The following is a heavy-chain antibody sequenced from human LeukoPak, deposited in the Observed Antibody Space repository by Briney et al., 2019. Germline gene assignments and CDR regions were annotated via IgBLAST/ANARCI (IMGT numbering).Heavy chain of an antibody. V-gene: IGHV3-21*04. J-gene: IGHJ6*03. D-gene: IGHD2-2*03. CDR2: ISSSSSYI. Sequence: PGGSLRLSCAASGFTFSSYSMNRVRQAPGKGLEWVSSISSSSSYIYYADSVKGRFTISRDNAKNTLHLQMNSLRAEDTAVYYCATHGSAHYYMDVWGKGTTVTISS. CDR1: GFTFSSYS. CDR3: ATHGSAHYYMDV.